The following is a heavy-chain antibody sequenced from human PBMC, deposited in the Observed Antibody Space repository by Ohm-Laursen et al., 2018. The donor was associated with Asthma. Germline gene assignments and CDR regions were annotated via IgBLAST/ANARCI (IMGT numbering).Heavy chain of an antibody. Sequence: TQTLTLTRTFSGFSLSTSGVGVGWIRQPPGKALEWLALIYWDDDKRYSPSLKSSLTITKDTSKNRVVLTMTNMDPVDTATYFCAHRGTYYGDFRWRYYFDYWGQGTLVTVSS. CDR2: IYWDDDK. V-gene: IGHV2-5*02. CDR1: GFSLSTSGVG. CDR3: AHRGTYYGDFRWRYYFDY. D-gene: IGHD4-17*01. J-gene: IGHJ4*02.